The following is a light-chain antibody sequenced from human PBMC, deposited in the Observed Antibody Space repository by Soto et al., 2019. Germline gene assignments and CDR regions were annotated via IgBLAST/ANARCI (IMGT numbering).Light chain of an antibody. V-gene: IGLV2-14*01. Sequence: QSALTQPASVSGSPGQSITISCTGTSSDVGGYNYVSWYQQHPGQAPKLMIYDVSNRPSGVSNRFSGSKSGNTASLTISGRQSEDEADYYCSSYTSSNTVLFGGGTKLTVL. CDR1: SSDVGGYNY. CDR3: SSYTSSNTVL. CDR2: DVS. J-gene: IGLJ2*01.